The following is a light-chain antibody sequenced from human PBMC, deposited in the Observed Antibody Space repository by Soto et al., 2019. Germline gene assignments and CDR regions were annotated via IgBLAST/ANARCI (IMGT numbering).Light chain of an antibody. Sequence: DIQMTQSTSTLSASVGDRVTITARASQSIVSYLNWYQQKPANAPTILIYAASSLQGGVPPRFSGSGSGTDFTLPISSLQPEDFATYYCQQSYSTPWTFAQRTKVDI. J-gene: IGKJ1*01. CDR3: QQSYSTPWT. V-gene: IGKV1-39*01. CDR2: AAS. CDR1: QSIVSY.